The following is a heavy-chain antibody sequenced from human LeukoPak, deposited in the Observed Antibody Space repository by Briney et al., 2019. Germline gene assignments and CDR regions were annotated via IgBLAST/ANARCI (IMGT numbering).Heavy chain of an antibody. CDR2: INHSGST. D-gene: IGHD6-13*01. J-gene: IGHJ5*02. V-gene: IGHV4-34*01. CDR3: ARQIAAAGTNWFDP. Sequence: SETVSLTCAVYGGSFSGYYWSWIRQPPGKGLEWIGEINHSGSTNYNPSLKSRVTISVDTSKNQFSLKLTSVTAADTAVYYCARQIAAAGTNWFDPWGQGTLVTVSS. CDR1: GGSFSGYY.